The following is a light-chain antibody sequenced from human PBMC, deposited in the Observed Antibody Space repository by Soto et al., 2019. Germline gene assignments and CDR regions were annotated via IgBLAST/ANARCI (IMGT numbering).Light chain of an antibody. CDR2: WPS. CDR1: QSVLYSSDNKNY. V-gene: IGKV4-1*01. J-gene: IGKJ2*01. CDR3: PEYYTTPYT. Sequence: DIVMTQSPDSLAVSLGERATINCKSSQSVLYSSDNKNYLTWYQQTPGQPPKLLIYWPSTRESGVPARCSGNWSAADFTLTSGSLPVDDVEAEYGPEYYTTPYTFGHATKLYIK.